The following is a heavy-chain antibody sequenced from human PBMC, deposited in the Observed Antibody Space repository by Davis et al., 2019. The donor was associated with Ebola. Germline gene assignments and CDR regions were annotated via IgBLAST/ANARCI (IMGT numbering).Heavy chain of an antibody. V-gene: IGHV3-30-3*01. CDR3: ARRAYSSLHGMDV. Sequence: GESLKISCAASGFTFSSYAMHWVRQAPGKGLEWVAVISYDGSNKYYADSVKGRFTISRDNSKNTLYLQMNSLRAEDTAVYYCARRAYSSLHGMDVWGKGTTVTVSS. CDR2: ISYDGSNK. D-gene: IGHD6-13*01. J-gene: IGHJ6*04. CDR1: GFTFSSYA.